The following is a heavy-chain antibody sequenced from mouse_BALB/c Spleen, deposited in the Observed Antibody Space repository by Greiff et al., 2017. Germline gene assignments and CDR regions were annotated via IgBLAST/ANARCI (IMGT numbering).Heavy chain of an antibody. CDR2: IDPSDSYT. D-gene: IGHD2-14*01. V-gene: IGHV1-69*02. CDR1: GYTFTSYW. J-gene: IGHJ1*01. CDR3: AKGDRYDGYWYFDV. Sequence: QVQLQQPGAELVKPGASVKLSCKASGYTFTSYWMHWVKQRPGQGLEWIGEIDPSDSYTNYNQKFKGKATLTVDKSSSTAYMQLSSLTSEDSAVYYCAKGDRYDGYWYFDVWGAGTTVTVSS.